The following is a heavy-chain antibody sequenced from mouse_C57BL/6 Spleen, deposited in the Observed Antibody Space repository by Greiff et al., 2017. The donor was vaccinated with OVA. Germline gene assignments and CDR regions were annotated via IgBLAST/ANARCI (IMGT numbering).Heavy chain of an antibody. Sequence: EVKLMESGGDLVKPGGSLKLSCAASGFTFSSYGMSWVRQTPDKRLEWVATISSGGSYTYYPDSVKGRFTISRDNAKNTLYLQMRSMKSEDTAMYYCARVYYYGSSDAMDYWGEGTSVTGSS. CDR1: GFTFSSYG. CDR3: ARVYYYGSSDAMDY. D-gene: IGHD1-1*01. V-gene: IGHV5-6*01. CDR2: ISSGGSYT. J-gene: IGHJ4*01.